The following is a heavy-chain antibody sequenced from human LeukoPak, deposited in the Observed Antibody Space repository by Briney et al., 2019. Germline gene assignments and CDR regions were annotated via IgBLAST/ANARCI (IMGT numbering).Heavy chain of an antibody. CDR1: GFTFSSHS. CDR2: ISSSSSYI. Sequence: GGSLRLSCAASGFTFSSHSMNWVPQAPGKGLEWVSSISSSSSYIYYADSVKGRFTISRDNAKNSLYLQMNSLRAEDTAVYYCARGWWDIVVVVAASDAFDIWGQGTMVTVSS. V-gene: IGHV3-21*01. CDR3: ARGWWDIVVVVAASDAFDI. J-gene: IGHJ3*02. D-gene: IGHD2-15*01.